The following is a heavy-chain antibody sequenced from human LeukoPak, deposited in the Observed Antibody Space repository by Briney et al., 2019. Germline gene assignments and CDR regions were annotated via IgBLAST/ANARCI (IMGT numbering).Heavy chain of an antibody. CDR1: GFTFDDYA. D-gene: IGHD6-13*01. CDR2: ISWNSGSI. Sequence: PGGSLRLSCAASGFTFDDYAMLWVRQAPGKGLVWGSGISWNSGSIGYADSVKGRFTISRDNAKNSLYLQMNSLRAEATALYYCAKAAYSSSWYGAPDYYYMDVWGKGTTVTISS. J-gene: IGHJ6*03. CDR3: AKAAYSSSWYGAPDYYYMDV. V-gene: IGHV3-9*01.